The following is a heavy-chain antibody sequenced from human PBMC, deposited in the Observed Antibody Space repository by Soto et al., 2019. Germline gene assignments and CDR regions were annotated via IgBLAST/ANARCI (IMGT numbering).Heavy chain of an antibody. J-gene: IGHJ3*02. CDR2: IYSGGST. CDR1: GFTVSSNY. Sequence: EVQLVETGGGLIQPGGSLRLSCAASGFTVSSNYMSWVRQAPGKGLEWVSVIYSGGSTYYADSVKGRFTISRDNSKNTLYLQMNSLRAEDTAVYYCARDRRRMRYYYDSSGYYYDRAFDIWGQGTMVTVSS. V-gene: IGHV3-53*02. D-gene: IGHD3-22*01. CDR3: ARDRRRMRYYYDSSGYYYDRAFDI.